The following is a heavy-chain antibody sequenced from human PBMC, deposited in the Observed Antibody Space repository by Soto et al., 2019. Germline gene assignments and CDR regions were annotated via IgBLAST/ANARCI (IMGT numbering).Heavy chain of an antibody. D-gene: IGHD2-15*01. V-gene: IGHV1-2*02. J-gene: IGHJ4*02. CDR2: INPITGGT. CDR1: GYTFTSYY. CDR3: ARVNVVVVAATREYYFDY. Sequence: GSSVKVSCKASGYTFTSYYIHWVRQAPGQGLEWMGWINPITGGTNYAPKFQGRVTMTRDTSITTAYMELSRLRSDDTAVYYCARVNVVVVAATREYYFDYWGQGTLVTVSS.